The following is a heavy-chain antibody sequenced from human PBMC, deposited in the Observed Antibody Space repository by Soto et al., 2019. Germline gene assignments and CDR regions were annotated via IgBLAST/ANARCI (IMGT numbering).Heavy chain of an antibody. CDR3: AKNLRKYYYDSSGYPIYYYYGMDV. CDR1: GFTFSSYA. D-gene: IGHD3-22*01. CDR2: ISGSGGST. J-gene: IGHJ6*02. V-gene: IGHV3-23*01. Sequence: EVQLLESGGGLVQLGGSLRLSCAASGFTFSSYAMSWVRQAPGKGLEWVSAISGSGGSTYYADSVKGRFTISRDNSKNTLYLQMNSLRAEDTAVYYCAKNLRKYYYDSSGYPIYYYYGMDVWGQGTTVTVSS.